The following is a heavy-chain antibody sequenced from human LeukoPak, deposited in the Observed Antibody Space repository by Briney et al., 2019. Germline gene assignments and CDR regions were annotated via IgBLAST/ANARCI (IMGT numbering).Heavy chain of an antibody. D-gene: IGHD6-13*01. CDR2: IYYSGST. CDR1: GGSISSSSYY. Sequence: SETLSLTCPVSGGSISSSSYYWGWIRQPPGKGLEWIGSIYYSGSTYYNPSLKSRVTISVDTSKNLFSLKLSSVTAADTAVYYCARGSRVYSSSWDARYNWFDPWGQGTLVTVSS. CDR3: ARGSRVYSSSWDARYNWFDP. J-gene: IGHJ5*02. V-gene: IGHV4-39*07.